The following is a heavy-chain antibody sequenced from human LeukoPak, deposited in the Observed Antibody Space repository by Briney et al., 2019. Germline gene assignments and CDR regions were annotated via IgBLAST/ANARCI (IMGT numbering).Heavy chain of an antibody. CDR3: AIYYYDSSGYYYFDY. J-gene: IGHJ4*02. CDR2: IYYTGST. CDR1: GGSISSYY. D-gene: IGHD3-22*01. V-gene: IGHV4-59*12. Sequence: PSETLSLTCTVSGGSISSYYWSWIRQPPGKGLEWIGSIYYTGSTYYNPSLKSLVTISLDTSKNQFSPKLNSVTAADTAVYYCAIYYYDSSGYYYFDYWGQGSLVTVSS.